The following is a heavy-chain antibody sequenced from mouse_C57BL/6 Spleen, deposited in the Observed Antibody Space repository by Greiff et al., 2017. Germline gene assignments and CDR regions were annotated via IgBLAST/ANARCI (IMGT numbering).Heavy chain of an antibody. J-gene: IGHJ4*01. V-gene: IGHV3-6*01. CDR2: ISYDGSN. CDR3: ERGRGYEYDRAMDY. Sequence: EVHLVESGPGLVKPSQSLSLTCSVTGYSIPSGYYWNWIRQFPGNKLEWMGYISYDGSNNYNPSLKNRISITRATSKNQFFLKLNSVTTEDTATYYCERGRGYEYDRAMDYWGQGTSVTVSS. CDR1: GYSIPSGYY. D-gene: IGHD2-4*01.